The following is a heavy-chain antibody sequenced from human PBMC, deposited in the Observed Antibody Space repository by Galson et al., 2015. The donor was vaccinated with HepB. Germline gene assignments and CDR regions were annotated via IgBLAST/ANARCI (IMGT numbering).Heavy chain of an antibody. J-gene: IGHJ4*01. CDR2: ISHDGGSK. CDR3: AKDYCSGGSCYAPFDY. V-gene: IGHV3-30*18. CDR1: GFTFSTYG. Sequence: SLRLSCAASGFTFSTYGMHWVRQVPGKGLEWVAVISHDGGSKFYADSVKGRFTISRDNSKNTLYLQIDGLRAEDTAVYYCAKDYCSGGSCYAPFDYWG. D-gene: IGHD2-15*01.